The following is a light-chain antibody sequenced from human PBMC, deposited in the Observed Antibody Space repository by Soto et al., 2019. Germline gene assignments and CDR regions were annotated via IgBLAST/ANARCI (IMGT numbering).Light chain of an antibody. CDR2: AVS. CDR3: SSYTSSSTLYV. V-gene: IGLV2-14*01. J-gene: IGLJ1*01. Sequence: QYALTQPASVSGSPGQSITISCTGTSSDVGGYNYVSWYQQHPGKAPKLMIYAVSNRPSGVSNRFSGSKSGNTASLTISGLQAEDEADYYCSSYTSSSTLYVFGTGTQLTVL. CDR1: SSDVGGYNY.